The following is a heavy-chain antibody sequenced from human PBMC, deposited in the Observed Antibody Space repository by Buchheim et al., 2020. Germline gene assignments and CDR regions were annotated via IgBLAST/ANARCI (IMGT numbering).Heavy chain of an antibody. V-gene: IGHV1-46*03. D-gene: IGHD1-26*01. J-gene: IGHJ4*02. CDR3: ARGADSATFYPPDY. CDR2: MDPGGGST. Sequence: QVHLVQSGAEVKKLGASWRVSGKASGNTFSSHHVHWVRQAPGQGFEWLGIMDPGGGSTINAQNFKARVTMTRDTSTSKGYMELSSLTSDDTAVYFCARGADSATFYPPDYWGQGTL. CDR1: GNTFSSHH.